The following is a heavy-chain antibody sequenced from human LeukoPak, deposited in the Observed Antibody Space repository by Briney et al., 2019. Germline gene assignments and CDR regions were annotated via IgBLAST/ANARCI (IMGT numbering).Heavy chain of an antibody. CDR2: IYSSGST. CDR3: ARVGSSGWYTWFDP. V-gene: IGHV4-4*07. D-gene: IGHD6-19*01. CDR1: GGSISSYY. J-gene: IGHJ5*02. Sequence: KSSETLSLTCTVSGGSISSYYWSWIRQPAGKGLEWIGRIYSSGSTNYNPSLKSRVTMSVDTSTNQFSLRLSSVTAADTAVYYCARVGSSGWYTWFDPWGQGTLVTVSS.